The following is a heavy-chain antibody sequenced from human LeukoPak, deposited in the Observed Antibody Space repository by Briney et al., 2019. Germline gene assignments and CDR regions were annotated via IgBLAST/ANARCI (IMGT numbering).Heavy chain of an antibody. CDR1: GFTFSSYG. D-gene: IGHD1-26*01. CDR3: TRGYSGRSVYAFDI. CDR2: TGNKASRYTT. J-gene: IGHJ3*02. V-gene: IGHV3-72*01. Sequence: GGSLRLSCAASGFTFSSYGMHWVRQAPGEGLQWVGRTGNKASRYTTEYAASVKGRFTISRDDSKNSLYLQMNSLKTEDTALYYCTRGYSGRSVYAFDIWGQGTMVTVSS.